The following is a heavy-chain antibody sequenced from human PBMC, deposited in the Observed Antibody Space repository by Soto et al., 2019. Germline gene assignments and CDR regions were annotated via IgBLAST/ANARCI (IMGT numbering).Heavy chain of an antibody. Sequence: SLSGNCIVSGGSRNSGDYYWGWIRQPPGKGLEWIGYIYYTGVTYYNPSLKSRLTVSVDVSKNQFSLKLTFVTAADTAMYYCARDRGGYRDTGALDPWGQGTLVTVSS. V-gene: IGHV4-30-4*08. J-gene: IGHJ5*02. CDR3: ARDRGGYRDTGALDP. CDR1: GGSRNSGDYY. CDR2: IYYTGVT. D-gene: IGHD3-16*02.